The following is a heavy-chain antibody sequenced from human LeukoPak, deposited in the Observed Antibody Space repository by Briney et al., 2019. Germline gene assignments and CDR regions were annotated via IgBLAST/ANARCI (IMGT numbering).Heavy chain of an antibody. Sequence: SETLSPSCTVSGGSISSSSKYWGSIRQPPGKGLEWIGSIYYSGSTYYNPSLKSRVTISVDASKNQFSLKLSSVTAADTAVYYCARAWSDVGFDSWRQGSLVTVSS. V-gene: IGHV4-39*01. D-gene: IGHD2-15*01. CDR3: ARAWSDVGFDS. J-gene: IGHJ5*01. CDR2: IYYSGST. CDR1: GGSISSSSKY.